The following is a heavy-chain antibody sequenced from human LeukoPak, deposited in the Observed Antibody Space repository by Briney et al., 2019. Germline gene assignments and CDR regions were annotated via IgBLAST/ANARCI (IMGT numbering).Heavy chain of an antibody. Sequence: PGGSLRLSCAASGFSFSSSWLSWVRQAPGKGLEWVANIKPDGSEKYYVDSVRGRFTLSRDNAKNSLYLQMNSLRAEDTAVYYCAKDNDYWGQGTLVTVSS. CDR3: AKDNDY. V-gene: IGHV3-7*01. J-gene: IGHJ4*02. CDR2: IKPDGSEK. CDR1: GFSFSSSW.